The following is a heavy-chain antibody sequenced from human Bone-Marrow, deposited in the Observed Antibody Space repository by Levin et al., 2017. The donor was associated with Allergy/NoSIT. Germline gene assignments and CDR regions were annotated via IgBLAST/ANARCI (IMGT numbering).Heavy chain of an antibody. V-gene: IGHV3-15*01. CDR1: GLTFKNAK. CDR2: IKSNADGGTT. CDR3: STDRD. Sequence: GGSLRLSCAVFGLTFKNAKMNWVRRAPGKGLEWVGRIKSNADGGTTDYATAVRGRFTISRDDSKDSVYLHMSSLKTEDSGVYYCSTDRDWGQGTLVSVSS. J-gene: IGHJ4*02.